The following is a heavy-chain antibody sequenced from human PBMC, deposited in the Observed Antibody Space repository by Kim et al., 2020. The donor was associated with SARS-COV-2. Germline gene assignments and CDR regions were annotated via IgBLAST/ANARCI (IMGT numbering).Heavy chain of an antibody. Sequence: GGSLRLSCGASGFTFSTDGMSWVRQAPGKGLEWVAKRKEDGTEKYYGYAVECRFTISRDNAKNTLYLQMNSLSAQDTAVYYCARDRRYCLDYWGQRTLVTVSS. CDR3: ARDRRYCLDY. D-gene: IGHD2-8*02. CDR1: GFTFSTDG. CDR2: RKEDGTEK. J-gene: IGHJ4*02. V-gene: IGHV3-7*01.